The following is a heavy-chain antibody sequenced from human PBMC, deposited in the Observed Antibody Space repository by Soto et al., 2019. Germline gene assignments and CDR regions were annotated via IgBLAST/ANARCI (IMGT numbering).Heavy chain of an antibody. D-gene: IGHD6-19*01. J-gene: IGHJ4*02. CDR3: ARGKYSSGYPSFDY. Sequence: SETLSLTCTVSGGSISSYYWSWIRQPPGKGLEWIGYTYYSGSTNYNPSLKSRVTISVDTSKNQFSLKLSSVTAADTAVYYRARGKYSSGYPSFDYWGQGTLVTVSS. CDR1: GGSISSYY. CDR2: TYYSGST. V-gene: IGHV4-59*01.